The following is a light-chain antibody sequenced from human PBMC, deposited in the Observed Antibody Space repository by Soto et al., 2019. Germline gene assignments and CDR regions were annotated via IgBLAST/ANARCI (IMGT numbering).Light chain of an antibody. Sequence: DIQLTQSPSFLSASVGDRVTITCRTSQDISSYLAWYQQKPGKAPQLLISAASTLQSVVPPRFSGSGSGTEFTLTISSLQPEDFATYYCQQLNSYPLSFGGGTKVEI. CDR3: QQLNSYPLS. CDR1: QDISSY. J-gene: IGKJ4*01. CDR2: AAS. V-gene: IGKV1-9*01.